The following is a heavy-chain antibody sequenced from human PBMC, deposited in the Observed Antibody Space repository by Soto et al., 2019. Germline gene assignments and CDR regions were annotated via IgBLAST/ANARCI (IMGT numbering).Heavy chain of an antibody. CDR3: AKDQVQPDPQDYYYYYGMDV. D-gene: IGHD1-1*01. Sequence: GGSLRLSCAASGFTFSSYGMHWVRQAPGKGLEWVAVISYDGSNKYYADSVKGRFTISRDNSKNTLYLQMNSLRAEDTAVYYCAKDQVQPDPQDYYYYYGMDVWGQGTTVTVSS. CDR1: GFTFSSYG. CDR2: ISYDGSNK. V-gene: IGHV3-30*18. J-gene: IGHJ6*02.